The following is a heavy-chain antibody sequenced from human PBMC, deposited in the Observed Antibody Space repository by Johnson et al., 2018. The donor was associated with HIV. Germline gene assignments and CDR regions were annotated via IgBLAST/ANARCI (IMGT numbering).Heavy chain of an antibody. CDR3: AGDLRLDDAFDI. V-gene: IGHV3-7*05. D-gene: IGHD2-21*01. CDR1: GFTFSSYW. Sequence: EVQLVESGGGLVQPGGSLRLSCAASGFTFSSYWMSWVRQAPGKGLEWVANIKQDGSEKYYVDAVKGRFTISSDNDKDSLYLQMNSLRAEDTAVSYCAGDLRLDDAFDIWGQGTMVTVSS. CDR2: IKQDGSEK. J-gene: IGHJ3*02.